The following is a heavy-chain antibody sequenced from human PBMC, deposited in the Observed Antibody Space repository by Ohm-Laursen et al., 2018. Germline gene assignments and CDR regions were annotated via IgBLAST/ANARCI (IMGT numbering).Heavy chain of an antibody. V-gene: IGHV1-8*01. CDR3: AGKYSGGMLD. J-gene: IGHJ4*02. CDR2: MNPSSGNT. Sequence: GASVKVSCKASGYTFTSYEISWVRQATGQGLEWMGWMNPSSGNTDYAQKFQGRLTMTRNTSISTAYMELSSLRSEDAAMYYCAGKYSGGMLDWGQGTLVTVSS. CDR1: GYTFTSYE. D-gene: IGHD5-12*01.